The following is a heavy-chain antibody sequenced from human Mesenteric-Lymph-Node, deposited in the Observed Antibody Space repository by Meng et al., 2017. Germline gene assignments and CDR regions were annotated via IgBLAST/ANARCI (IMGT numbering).Heavy chain of an antibody. CDR3: AKDAISPGYSTSFDI. V-gene: IGHV3-23*01. CDR2: ISGSSSDI. Sequence: GGSLRLSCAASGFTFSSFAMSWVRQAPGKGLEWVSVISGSSSDIYYADSVKGRFTISRDNSKSKLYLQMNGLRAEDTAIYYCAKDAISPGYSTSFDIWGQGTAVTISS. D-gene: IGHD2-21*01. CDR1: GFTFSSFA. J-gene: IGHJ3*02.